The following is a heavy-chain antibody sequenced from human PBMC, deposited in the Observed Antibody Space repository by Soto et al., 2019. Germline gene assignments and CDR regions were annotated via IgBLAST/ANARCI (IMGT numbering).Heavy chain of an antibody. CDR3: VRRHGLTVDAYY. CDR2: IYYSGST. Sequence: SETLCLTCPVSGGSLSGGDCYWSWIRQPPGKGLEWIGYIYYSGSTYYNPSLKSRVTMSVDTSKNQFSLNLSSVTAADTAVYYCVRRHGLTVDAYYWGQGTLVTVSS. J-gene: IGHJ4*02. D-gene: IGHD2-21*02. CDR1: GGSLSGGDCY. V-gene: IGHV4-30-4*01.